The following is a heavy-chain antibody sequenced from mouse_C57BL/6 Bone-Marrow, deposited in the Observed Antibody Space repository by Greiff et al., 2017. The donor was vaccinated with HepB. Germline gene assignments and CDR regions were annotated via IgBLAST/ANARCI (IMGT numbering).Heavy chain of an antibody. J-gene: IGHJ2*01. V-gene: IGHV1-15*01. D-gene: IGHD1-1*01. CDR2: IDPETGGT. CDR3: TRLPTLRWYFDY. CDR1: GYTFTDYE. Sequence: QVQLQQSGAELVRPGASVTLSCKASGYTFTDYEMHWVKQTPVHGLEWIGAIDPETGGTAYNQKFKGKAILTADKSSSTAYMELRSLTSEDSAVYYCTRLPTLRWYFDYWGQGTTLTVSS.